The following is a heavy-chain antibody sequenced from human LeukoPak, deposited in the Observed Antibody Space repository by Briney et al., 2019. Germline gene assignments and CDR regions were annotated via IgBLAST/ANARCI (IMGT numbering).Heavy chain of an antibody. D-gene: IGHD6-6*01. Sequence: ASVKVSCKASGYTFTSYYMHWVRQAPGQGLEWMGIINPSGGSTSYAQKFQGRVTMTRDMSTSTVYMELSSLRSEDTAVYYCASGAARTDIDYWGQGTLVTVSS. CDR3: ASGAARTDIDY. J-gene: IGHJ4*02. CDR2: INPSGGST. V-gene: IGHV1-46*01. CDR1: GYTFTSYY.